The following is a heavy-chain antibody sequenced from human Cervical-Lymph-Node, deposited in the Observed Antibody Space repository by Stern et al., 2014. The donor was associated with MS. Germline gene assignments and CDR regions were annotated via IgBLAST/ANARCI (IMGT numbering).Heavy chain of an antibody. CDR2: IYHTGST. CDR3: ARSSGTSWYPYSDY. V-gene: IGHV4-4*02. Sequence: QVQLQESGPGLVQPSGTLSLTCAVSGGSVTSSNFWTWVRQPPGKGLEWIGEIYHTGSTNYHPSPKSRVTMSMDRSKTQFSLRLTSVTAADTAVYYCARSSGTSWYPYSDYWGQGTLVTVSS. CDR1: GGSVTSSNF. J-gene: IGHJ4*02. D-gene: IGHD6-13*01.